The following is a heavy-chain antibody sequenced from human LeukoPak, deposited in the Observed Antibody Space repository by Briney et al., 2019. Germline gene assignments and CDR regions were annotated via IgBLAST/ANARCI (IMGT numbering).Heavy chain of an antibody. D-gene: IGHD5-12*01. J-gene: IGHJ6*02. CDR1: GGSFSDYY. Sequence: PSETLSLTCAVYGGSFSDYYWTWIRQPPGKGLEWIGSIYHSGATYYNPSLKSRVTISIDTSKNQFSLTLNSVTAADTAVYYCARDTGYSDYGGYGMDVWGQGTTVTVSS. CDR2: IYHSGAT. V-gene: IGHV4-34*01. CDR3: ARDTGYSDYGGYGMDV.